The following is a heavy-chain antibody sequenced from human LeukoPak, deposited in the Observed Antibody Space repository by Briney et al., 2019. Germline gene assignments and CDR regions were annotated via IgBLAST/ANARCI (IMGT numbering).Heavy chain of an antibody. CDR1: RFTFDDYA. J-gene: IGHJ4*02. Sequence: GGSLRLSCAASRFTFDDYAMHWVRQAPGKGLEWVSGISWNSGSIGYADSVRGRFTMSRDITNNSLSLEMSSLSVEDTAVYYCARVRYSYDYFDNWGPGTLVTVSS. D-gene: IGHD5-18*01. CDR2: ISWNSGSI. V-gene: IGHV3-9*01. CDR3: ARVRYSYDYFDN.